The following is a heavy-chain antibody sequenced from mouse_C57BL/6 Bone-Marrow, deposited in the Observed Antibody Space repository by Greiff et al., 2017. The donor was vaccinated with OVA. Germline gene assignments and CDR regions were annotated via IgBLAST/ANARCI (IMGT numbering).Heavy chain of an antibody. J-gene: IGHJ3*01. V-gene: IGHV3-6*01. CDR1: GYSITSGYY. CDR2: ISYDGSN. Sequence: EVKLVESGPGLVKPSQSLSLTCSVTGYSITSGYYWNWIRQFPGNKLEWMGYISYDGSNNYNPSLKNRISITRDTSKNQFFLKLNSVTTEDTATYYCARVGDPAGFASWGQGTLVTVSA. CDR3: ARVGDPAGFAS.